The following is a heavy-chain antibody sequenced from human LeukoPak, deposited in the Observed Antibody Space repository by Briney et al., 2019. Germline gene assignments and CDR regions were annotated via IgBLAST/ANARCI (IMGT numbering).Heavy chain of an antibody. V-gene: IGHV1-8*01. CDR3: ARDIVVVPAEGGWFDP. J-gene: IGHJ5*02. CDR2: MNPNSGNT. D-gene: IGHD2-2*01. Sequence: ASVKVSCKASGYTFTSYDINWVRQATGLGLEWMGWMNPNSGNTGYAQKFQGRVTMTRNTSISTAYMELSSLRSEDTAVYYCARDIVVVPAEGGWFDPWGQGTLVTVSS. CDR1: GYTFTSYD.